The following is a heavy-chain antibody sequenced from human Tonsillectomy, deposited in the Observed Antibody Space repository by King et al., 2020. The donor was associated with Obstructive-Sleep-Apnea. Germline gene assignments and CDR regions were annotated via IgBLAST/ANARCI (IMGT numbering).Heavy chain of an antibody. CDR2: IYYSGSN. CDR3: ARQSGSSGYYGMDV. D-gene: IGHD3-22*01. V-gene: IGHV4-31*02. Sequence: SSGGYYWSWIRQHPGNGPEWIGYIYYSGSNFYNPSLKSRVTISVDTSKNTFSLKLSSVTAADTAVYYCARQSGSSGYYGMDVWGQGTTVTVSS. J-gene: IGHJ6*02. CDR1: SSGGYY.